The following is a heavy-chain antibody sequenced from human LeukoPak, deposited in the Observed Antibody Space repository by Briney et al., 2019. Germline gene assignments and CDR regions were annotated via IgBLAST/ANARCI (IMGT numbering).Heavy chain of an antibody. CDR1: GFTFSSYS. J-gene: IGHJ4*02. Sequence: PGGSLRLSCAASGFTFSSYSMNWVRQAPGKGLEWVSSISSSSSYIYYADSVKGRFTISRDNAKNSLYLQMNSLRAEDTAVYYCARVVMRSSGWIYYFDYWGQGTLVTVSS. V-gene: IGHV3-21*01. CDR3: ARVVMRSSGWIYYFDY. CDR2: ISSSSSYI. D-gene: IGHD6-19*01.